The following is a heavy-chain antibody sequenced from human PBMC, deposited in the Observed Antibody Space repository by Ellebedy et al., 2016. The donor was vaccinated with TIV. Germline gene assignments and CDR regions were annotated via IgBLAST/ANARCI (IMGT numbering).Heavy chain of an antibody. CDR1: GDSISSIIYY. D-gene: IGHD1-20*01. Sequence: MPSETLSLTCNVSGDSISSIIYYWDWIRQSTGKGPEWIGSIYYRGNTYYNPSLKSRVFISLDTSKNQFSLSLNSVTAADTAFYYCPRHQRPRYNSDWFDPWGQGTLVTVSS. CDR3: PRHQRPRYNSDWFDP. CDR2: IYYRGNT. J-gene: IGHJ5*02. V-gene: IGHV4-39*01.